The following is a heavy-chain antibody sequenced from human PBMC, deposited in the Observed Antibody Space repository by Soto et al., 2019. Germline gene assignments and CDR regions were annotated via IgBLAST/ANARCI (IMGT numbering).Heavy chain of an antibody. J-gene: IGHJ6*02. V-gene: IGHV4-4*02. CDR2: IYRSGST. D-gene: IGHD6-13*01. Sequence: QVQLQESGPGLVKPSGTLSLTCAVSGGSIVGSNWWSWVRQPPGKGLEWIGEIYRSGSTKYNPSLKCRVSISVDTSNNQCSLKLTSVTAADTSVYYCAGAKHIASSFPAMDVWGQGTTVTVYS. CDR1: GGSIVGSNW. CDR3: AGAKHIASSFPAMDV.